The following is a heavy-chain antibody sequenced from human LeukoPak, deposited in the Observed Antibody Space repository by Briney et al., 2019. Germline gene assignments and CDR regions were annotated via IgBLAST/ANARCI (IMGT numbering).Heavy chain of an antibody. J-gene: IGHJ4*02. CDR2: IRYDGSNK. CDR3: ASPYYYDSSGYYVFSIDH. V-gene: IGHV3-30*02. CDR1: GFTFSSYG. D-gene: IGHD3-22*01. Sequence: GGSLRLSCAASGFTFSSYGMHWVRQAPGKGLEWVAFIRYDGSNKYYADSVKGRFTISRDNSKNTLYLQMNSLRAEDTAVYYCASPYYYDSSGYYVFSIDHWGQGTLVTVSS.